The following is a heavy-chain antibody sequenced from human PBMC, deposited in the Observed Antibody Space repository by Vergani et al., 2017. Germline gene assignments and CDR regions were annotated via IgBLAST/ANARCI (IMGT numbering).Heavy chain of an antibody. CDR3: GRGSDNYN. Sequence: EVQLLQSGGGVIQPGGSVRLSCAASGFTFSACPMTWVRQAPGKGLEWVSSIKNTGDSTHYADSVKGRFTISRDNSKNTLYLQMNSLRVEDTAVYYCGRGSDNYNWGQGTLVTVSS. V-gene: IGHV3-23*01. CDR2: IKNTGDST. J-gene: IGHJ4*02. CDR1: GFTFSACP. D-gene: IGHD5-24*01.